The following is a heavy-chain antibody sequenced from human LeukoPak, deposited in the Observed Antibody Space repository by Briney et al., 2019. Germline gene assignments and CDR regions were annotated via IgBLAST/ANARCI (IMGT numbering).Heavy chain of an antibody. CDR1: GGSFSGYY. CDR2: INHSGST. Sequence: PSETLSLTCAVYGGSFSGYYWSWIRQPPGKGLEWIGEINHSGSTNYNPSLKSRVTISVDTSKKKFSLKLSSVTAVDTAVYYCAPRVNRGNSGDNWFDPWGQGTLVTVSS. D-gene: IGHD4-23*01. J-gene: IGHJ5*02. CDR3: APRVNRGNSGDNWFDP. V-gene: IGHV4-34*01.